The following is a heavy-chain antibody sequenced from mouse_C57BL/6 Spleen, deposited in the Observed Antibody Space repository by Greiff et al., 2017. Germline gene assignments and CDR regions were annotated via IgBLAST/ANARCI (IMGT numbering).Heavy chain of an antibody. D-gene: IGHD6-5*01. Sequence: QVQLQQSGAELVRPGASVKLSCKASGYTFTDYYINWVKQRPGQGLEWIARIYPGSGNTYYNEKFKGKATLTAEKSSSTAYMQLSSLTSTDSAVYLCASMQNCGDYGAMDYWGQGTSVTVAS. CDR3: ASMQNCGDYGAMDY. V-gene: IGHV1-76*01. CDR1: GYTFTDYY. CDR2: IYPGSGNT. J-gene: IGHJ4*01.